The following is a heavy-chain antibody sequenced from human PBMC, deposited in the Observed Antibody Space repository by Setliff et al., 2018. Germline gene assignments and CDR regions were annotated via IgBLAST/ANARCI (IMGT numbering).Heavy chain of an antibody. V-gene: IGHV1-2*02. CDR3: VRGPGPSVVVAIPFDH. CDR2: IKPNTGGT. D-gene: IGHD5-12*01. CDR1: GYTFRSYG. J-gene: IGHJ4*02. Sequence: ASVKVSCKASGYTFRSYGINWVRQAPGQGLEWMGWIKPNTGGTTYAQKFLGRVTMTGVTSINTTYMELSSLRSEDTAVYYCVRGPGPSVVVAIPFDHWGQGALVTV.